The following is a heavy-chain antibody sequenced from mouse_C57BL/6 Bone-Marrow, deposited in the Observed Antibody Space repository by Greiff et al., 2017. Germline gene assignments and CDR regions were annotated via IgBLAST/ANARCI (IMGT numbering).Heavy chain of an antibody. D-gene: IGHD1-1*01. Sequence: QVQLKQPGAELVKPGASVKMSCKASGYTFTSYWITWVKQRPGQGLAWIGDIYPGSGSTNYNEKFKSKATLTVDTSSSTAYMQLSSLTSEDSAVYYCARGGVTVVEGNYAMDYWGQGTSVTVSS. CDR3: ARGGVTVVEGNYAMDY. CDR1: GYTFTSYW. CDR2: IYPGSGST. V-gene: IGHV1-55*01. J-gene: IGHJ4*01.